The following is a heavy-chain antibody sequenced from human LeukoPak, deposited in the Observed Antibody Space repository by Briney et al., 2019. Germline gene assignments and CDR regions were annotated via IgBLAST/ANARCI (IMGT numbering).Heavy chain of an antibody. CDR3: AKDLAVHKLAPKKKSGSYSGGGYFDY. CDR2: ISYDGSNK. Sequence: PGRSLRLSCAASGFTFSSYGMHWVRQAPGKGLEWVAVISYDGSNKYYADSVKGRFTISRDNSKNTLYLQMNSLRAEDTAVYYCAKDLAVHKLAPKKKSGSYSGGGYFDYWGQGTLVTVSS. D-gene: IGHD1-26*01. CDR1: GFTFSSYG. J-gene: IGHJ4*02. V-gene: IGHV3-30*18.